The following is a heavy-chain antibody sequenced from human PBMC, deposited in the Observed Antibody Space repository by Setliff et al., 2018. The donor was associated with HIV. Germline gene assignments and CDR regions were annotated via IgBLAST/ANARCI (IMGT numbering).Heavy chain of an antibody. CDR3: ARDMTYYYETSGSLGWFDP. Sequence: LSLTCTVSGGSISSRSYFWGWIRQSPGKGLEGIGTMHYSGTTYYNLSLKSRVTISVDTSKNQFSLKLRSVTAADTAIYYCARDMTYYYETSGSLGWFDPWGQGTLVTVSS. CDR2: MHYSGTT. CDR1: GGSISSRSYF. D-gene: IGHD3-22*01. V-gene: IGHV4-39*07. J-gene: IGHJ5*02.